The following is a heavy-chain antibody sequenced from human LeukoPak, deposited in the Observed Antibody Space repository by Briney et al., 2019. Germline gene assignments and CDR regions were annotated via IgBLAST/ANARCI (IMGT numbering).Heavy chain of an antibody. CDR1: GFTFRSYW. V-gene: IGHV3-74*01. CDR3: ARDWGYCSGGSCYPTGYFQH. J-gene: IGHJ1*01. CDR2: INSDGSTT. D-gene: IGHD2-15*01. Sequence: GGSLRLSCAASGFTFRSYWMHWVRQAPGEGLVWVSRINSDGSTTSYADSVKGRFTISRDNSKNTLYLQMNSLRAEDTAVYYCARDWGYCSGGSCYPTGYFQHWGQGTLVTVSS.